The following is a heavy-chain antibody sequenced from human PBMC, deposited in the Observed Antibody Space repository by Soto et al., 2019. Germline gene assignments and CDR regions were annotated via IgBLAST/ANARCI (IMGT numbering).Heavy chain of an antibody. V-gene: IGHV4-59*01. CDR1: GGSISCYY. CDR3: TRDGDGRMTTNPYYYYGMDV. D-gene: IGHD2-21*02. Sequence: PSETLSLTCTVSGGSISCYYWSWIRQPPGKGLEWIGNVYYSGGAKYNPSVKRRVSISVDTSKNQFSLNLSSVTAADTAVYYCTRDGDGRMTTNPYYYYGMDVWGPGITVTVSS. CDR2: VYYSGGA. J-gene: IGHJ6*02.